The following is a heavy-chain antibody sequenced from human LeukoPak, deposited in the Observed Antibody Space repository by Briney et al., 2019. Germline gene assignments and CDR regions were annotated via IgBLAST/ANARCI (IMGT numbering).Heavy chain of an antibody. Sequence: PGGSLRPSCSASGLTFSSYAMHWVRQAPGTGLEYVSGINNNGGSTYYTDSVKGRFTISRDNSKNTVYLQMNGLRAEDTAVYYCAKQTYFSAVSCYGPLDPRGQGTPVTVSS. CDR3: AKQTYFSAVSCYGPLDP. D-gene: IGHD2-15*01. J-gene: IGHJ5*02. CDR2: INNNGGST. V-gene: IGHV3-64*04. CDR1: GLTFSSYA.